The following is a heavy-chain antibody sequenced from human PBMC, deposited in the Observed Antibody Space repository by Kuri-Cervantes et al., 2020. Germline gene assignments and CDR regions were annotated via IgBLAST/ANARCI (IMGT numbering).Heavy chain of an antibody. CDR3: ARDRRITAAADYYFDY. CDR2: ISYDGSNK. V-gene: IGHV3-30*03. D-gene: IGHD6-13*01. CDR1: GFTFSSYG. J-gene: IGHJ4*02. Sequence: GESLKISCAASGFTFSSYGMHWVRQAPGKGLEWVAVISYDGSNKYYADSVKGRFTISRDNSKNTLYLQMISLRAEDTAVYYCARDRRITAAADYYFDYWGQGTLVTVSS.